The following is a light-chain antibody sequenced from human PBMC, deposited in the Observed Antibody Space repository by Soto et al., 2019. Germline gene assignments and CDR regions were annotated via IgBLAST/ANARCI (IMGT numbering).Light chain of an antibody. CDR1: TGDVTSGRS. Sequence: QAVVTQEPSLTLSPGGTVTLTCGSSTGDVTSGRSPYWFQKKPGQAPRTLSYETTQKHSWTPARFSGSLLGGQAALTLSGAQPEDEADYFCLLSVPGARRIFGGGTKVTVL. V-gene: IGLV7-46*01. CDR2: ETT. CDR3: LLSVPGARRI. J-gene: IGLJ2*01.